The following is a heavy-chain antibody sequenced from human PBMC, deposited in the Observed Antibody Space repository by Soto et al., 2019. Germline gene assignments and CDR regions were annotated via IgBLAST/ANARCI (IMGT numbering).Heavy chain of an antibody. CDR1: GGTFITYI. Sequence: SVKLSCKASGGTFITYIISWVRQAPGQGLEWMGRIIPTVNTANYAQKFQGRVTITADKSTSTAYMELNNLRSEDTAVYYCARESAYYYDNSGYYKRGFDYWGQGTLVTVSS. J-gene: IGHJ4*02. D-gene: IGHD3-22*01. CDR2: IIPTVNTA. V-gene: IGHV1-69*08. CDR3: ARESAYYYDNSGYYKRGFDY.